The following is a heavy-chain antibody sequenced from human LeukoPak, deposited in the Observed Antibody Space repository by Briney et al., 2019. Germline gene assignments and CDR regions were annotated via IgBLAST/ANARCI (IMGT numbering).Heavy chain of an antibody. V-gene: IGHV3-23*01. Sequence: QSGGSLRLSCAASGFTFSSYAMSWVRQAPGKGLEWVSTISGSGGSTNHADSVKGRFTISRDNAKNSLYLQMNSLRAEDTAVYYCARDLDGSSWFIDYWGQGTLVTVSS. CDR3: ARDLDGSSWFIDY. CDR2: ISGSGGST. D-gene: IGHD6-13*01. CDR1: GFTFSSYA. J-gene: IGHJ4*02.